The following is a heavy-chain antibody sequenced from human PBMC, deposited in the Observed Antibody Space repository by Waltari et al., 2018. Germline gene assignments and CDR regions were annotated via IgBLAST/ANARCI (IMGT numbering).Heavy chain of an antibody. CDR1: GGSFSGYY. CDR2: IKHSGST. CDR3: ARDMRRFEMATILFDY. J-gene: IGHJ4*02. Sequence: QVQLQQWGAGLLKPSETLSLTCAVYGGSFSGYYWSWIRQPPGKGLEWIGEIKHSGSTNYNPSLKSRVTISVDTSKNQFSLKLSSVTAADTAVYYCARDMRRFEMATILFDYWGQGTLVTVSS. D-gene: IGHD5-12*01. V-gene: IGHV4-34*01.